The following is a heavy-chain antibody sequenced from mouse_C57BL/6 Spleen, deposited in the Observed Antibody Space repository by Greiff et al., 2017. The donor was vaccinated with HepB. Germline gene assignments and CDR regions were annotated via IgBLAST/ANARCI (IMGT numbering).Heavy chain of an antibody. Sequence: VQLQQPGAELVKPGASVKLSCKASGYTFTSYWMQWVKQRPGQGLEWIGEIDPSDSYTNYNQKFKGKATLTVDTPSSTAYLQLSSLTSEDSAVYYCASSYYGSSHWYFDVWGTGTTVTVSS. J-gene: IGHJ1*03. CDR2: IDPSDSYT. V-gene: IGHV1-50*01. CDR3: ASSYYGSSHWYFDV. D-gene: IGHD1-1*01. CDR1: GYTFTSYW.